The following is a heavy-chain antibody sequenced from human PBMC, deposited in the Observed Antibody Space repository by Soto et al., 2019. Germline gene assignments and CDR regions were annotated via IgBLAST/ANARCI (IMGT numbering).Heavy chain of an antibody. CDR3: SIGSWSAETFDI. V-gene: IGHV1-69*02. CDR2: IIPMLAVT. Sequence: QVHLVQSGAEVKKPGSSVKVSCKAAGGTFSTYTLIWVRQAPGQGLEWMGRIIPMLAVTNSAQRFQGRVTLTADKSTSTAFMELTSLRSDDTAVYYCSIGSWSAETFDIWGQGTMVPVSS. D-gene: IGHD2-2*01. CDR1: GGTFSTYT. J-gene: IGHJ3*02.